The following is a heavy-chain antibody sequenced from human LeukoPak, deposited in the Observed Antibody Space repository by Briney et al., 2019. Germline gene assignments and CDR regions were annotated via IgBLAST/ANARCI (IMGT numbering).Heavy chain of an antibody. V-gene: IGHV3-64*01. J-gene: IGHJ4*02. Sequence: PGGSPRLPCAASGFTFSSYAMHWVRQAPGKGLEYVSAISSNGGSTYYANSVKGRFTISRDNSKNTLYLQMGSLRAEDMAVYYCARDPSGDCSGGSCYDPYFDYWGQGTLVTVSS. D-gene: IGHD2-15*01. CDR2: ISSNGGST. CDR3: ARDPSGDCSGGSCYDPYFDY. CDR1: GFTFSSYA.